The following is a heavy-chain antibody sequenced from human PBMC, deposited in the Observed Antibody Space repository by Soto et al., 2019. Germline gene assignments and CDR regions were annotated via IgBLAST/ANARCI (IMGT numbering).Heavy chain of an antibody. J-gene: IGHJ4*02. D-gene: IGHD6-19*01. Sequence: HPGGSLRLSCAASGFTFSSYWMSWVRQAPGKGLEWVANMKPDGSEKDYVDSVKGRFTISRDNSKNTLYLQMNSLRAEDTAVYYCAKDKGIAVAGTIASLPKNNDYWGQGTLVTVSS. CDR1: GFTFSSYW. V-gene: IGHV3-7*05. CDR2: MKPDGSEK. CDR3: AKDKGIAVAGTIASLPKNNDY.